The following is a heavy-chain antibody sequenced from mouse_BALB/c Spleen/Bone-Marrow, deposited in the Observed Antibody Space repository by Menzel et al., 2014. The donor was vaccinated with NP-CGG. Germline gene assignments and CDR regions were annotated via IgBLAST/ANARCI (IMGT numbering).Heavy chain of an antibody. CDR3: ARSDYRYDPFAY. CDR2: IDTSDSYT. J-gene: IGHJ3*01. Sequence: VKLQESGAELVMPGASVKMSCKASGHTFTDYWMHWVKQRPGQGLEWIGAIDTSDSYTSYNQKFKGKATLTADESSSTAYMQLSSLTSEDSAVYYCARSDYRYDPFAYWGQGTLVTVSA. CDR1: GHTFTDYW. D-gene: IGHD2-14*01. V-gene: IGHV1-69*01.